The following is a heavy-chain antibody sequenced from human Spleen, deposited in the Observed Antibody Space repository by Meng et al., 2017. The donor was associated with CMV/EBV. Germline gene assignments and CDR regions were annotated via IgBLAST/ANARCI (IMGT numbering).Heavy chain of an antibody. Sequence: NSAAWNWIRQSPSRGLEWLGRTYYRSKWYNDYAVSVKSRIDINPDTSKNQFSLQLNSVTPEDTAVYYCASSKDYYDSSGLRWGWFDPWGQGTLVTVSS. J-gene: IGHJ5*02. V-gene: IGHV6-1*01. CDR1: NSAA. CDR3: ASSKDYYDSSGLRWGWFDP. D-gene: IGHD3-22*01. CDR2: TYYRSKWYN.